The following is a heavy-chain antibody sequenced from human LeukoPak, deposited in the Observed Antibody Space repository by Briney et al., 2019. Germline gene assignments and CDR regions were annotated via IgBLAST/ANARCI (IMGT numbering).Heavy chain of an antibody. V-gene: IGHV3-9*01. CDR3: AREGAGNDLYCSGGSCY. CDR2: ISWNSGSI. J-gene: IGHJ4*02. Sequence: PGRSLRLSCAASGFTFDDYAMHWVRQAPGKGLEWVSGISWNSGSIGYADSVKGRFTISRDNAKNSLYLQMNSLRAEDTAVYYCAREGAGNDLYCSGGSCYWGQGTLVTVSS. CDR1: GFTFDDYA. D-gene: IGHD2-15*01.